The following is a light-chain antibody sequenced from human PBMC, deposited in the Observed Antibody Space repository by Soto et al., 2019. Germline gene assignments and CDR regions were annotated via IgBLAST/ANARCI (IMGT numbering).Light chain of an antibody. V-gene: IGKV1-39*01. J-gene: IGKJ4*01. Sequence: DIQMTQSPSSLSASVGDRVTITCRASQSISSYLNWYQQKPGKAPKLLIYAASSLQSGVPSRFSGSGSGTDLTLTISSLQPEDFATYYCQQSYSTHALTFGGGTKVEIK. CDR1: QSISSY. CDR2: AAS. CDR3: QQSYSTHALT.